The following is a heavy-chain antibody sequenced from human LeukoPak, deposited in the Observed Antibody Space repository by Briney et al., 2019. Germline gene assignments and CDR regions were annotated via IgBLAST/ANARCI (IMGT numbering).Heavy chain of an antibody. CDR3: ARESTGERPGC. Sequence: GGSLRLSCAASGFTLSDYWMSWVRQAPGKGLEWVANMNEDGSDKNYVDSVKGRFTISRDDATNSLHLQMNSLSPEDTAVYYCARESTGERPGCWGQGTLVTVSS. D-gene: IGHD1-1*01. J-gene: IGHJ4*02. CDR1: GFTLSDYW. CDR2: MNEDGSDK. V-gene: IGHV3-7*01.